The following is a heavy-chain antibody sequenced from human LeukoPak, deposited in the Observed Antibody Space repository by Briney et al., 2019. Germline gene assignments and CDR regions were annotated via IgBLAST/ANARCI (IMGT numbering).Heavy chain of an antibody. Sequence: GGSLRLSCATSGFTFGSYSMNWVRQAPGKGPEWVTSISSSSSYIYYADSVKGRFTISRDNAKNSLYLQMNSLRAEDTAVYYCASALGYSYGYLDYWGQGTLVTVSS. CDR1: GFTFGSYS. CDR2: ISSSSSYI. CDR3: ASALGYSYGYLDY. V-gene: IGHV3-21*01. J-gene: IGHJ4*02. D-gene: IGHD5-18*01.